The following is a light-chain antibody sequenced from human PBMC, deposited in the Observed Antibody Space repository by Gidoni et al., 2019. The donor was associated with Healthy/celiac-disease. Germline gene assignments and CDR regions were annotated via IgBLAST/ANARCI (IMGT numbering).Light chain of an antibody. Sequence: EIVLTQSPGTLSLSPGERATLSCRASQSVSSSYLAWYQQKPDQAPRLLIYGASSRATGIPDRFSGSGSGTDFTLTISRLEPEDFAVYYCQQYGSSPGTFXQXTKVEIK. CDR1: QSVSSSY. V-gene: IGKV3-20*01. CDR3: QQYGSSPGT. CDR2: GAS. J-gene: IGKJ1*01.